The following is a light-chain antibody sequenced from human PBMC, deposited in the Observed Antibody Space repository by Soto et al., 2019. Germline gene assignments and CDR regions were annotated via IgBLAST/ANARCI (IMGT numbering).Light chain of an antibody. V-gene: IGKV3D-15*01. CDR1: QSVSDN. Sequence: EIVLTQSPATLSVSPGERVTLSCRASQSVSDNLAWYQQKPGQAPRLLIYGASIRATDIPARFSGSGSGTEFSLTISSLQSEAFAVYYCQQYNDCPLTFGGGTKVDXK. CDR2: GAS. J-gene: IGKJ4*01. CDR3: QQYNDCPLT.